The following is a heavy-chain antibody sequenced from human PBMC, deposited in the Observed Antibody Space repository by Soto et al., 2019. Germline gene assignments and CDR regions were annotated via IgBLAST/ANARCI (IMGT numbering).Heavy chain of an antibody. J-gene: IGHJ4*02. V-gene: IGHV4-31*03. Sequence: SETLSLTCTVSGGSISSGGHYWNWIRQHPGKGLEWIGYIYYSGATFYSPSLKSRVAISLDTTKNQFSLKLTSVTAADTAVYYCAIYRGGDSSPCLFYYWGKGSLVPVSS. CDR1: GGSISSGGHY. CDR3: AIYRGGDSSPCLFYY. D-gene: IGHD2-21*02. CDR2: IYYSGAT.